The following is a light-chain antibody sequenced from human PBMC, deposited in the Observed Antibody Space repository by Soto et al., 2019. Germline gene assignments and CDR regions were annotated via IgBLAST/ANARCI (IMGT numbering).Light chain of an antibody. CDR1: QSVSSY. CDR3: QQYDNWPRT. V-gene: IGKV3-15*01. CDR2: GAS. J-gene: IGKJ1*01. Sequence: EIVMTQSPATLSVSPGERATLSCRASQSVSSYLAWYQQKRGQAPRLLIYGASTRATGIPARFSGSGSGTEFTLPIISLQSEDFAVYYCQQYDNWPRTFGQGTKVDIK.